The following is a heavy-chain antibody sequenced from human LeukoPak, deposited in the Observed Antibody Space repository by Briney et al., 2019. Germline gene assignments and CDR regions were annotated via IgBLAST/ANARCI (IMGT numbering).Heavy chain of an antibody. D-gene: IGHD2-15*01. J-gene: IGHJ5*02. CDR1: GGSFSGYY. Sequence: SETLSLTCAVYGGSFSGYYWSWIRQPPGKGLEWIGEINHSGSTNYNPSLKCRVTISVDTSKKKFSLKLSSVTAADTAVYYCARGYCSGGSCRRVYNWFDPWGQGTLVTVSS. V-gene: IGHV4-34*01. CDR2: INHSGST. CDR3: ARGYCSGGSCRRVYNWFDP.